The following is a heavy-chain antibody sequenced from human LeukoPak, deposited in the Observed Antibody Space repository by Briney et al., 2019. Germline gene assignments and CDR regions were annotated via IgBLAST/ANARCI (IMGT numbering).Heavy chain of an antibody. J-gene: IGHJ3*02. V-gene: IGHV4-39*07. Sequence: PSETLSLTCTVSGGSISSSSYYWGWVRQPPGKGLEWIGSIYYSGSTYYNPSLKSRVTISVDTSKNQFSLKLSSVTAADTAVYYCARDPSGSLPIWGQGTMVTVSS. CDR3: ARDPSGSLPI. D-gene: IGHD1-26*01. CDR1: GGSISSSSYY. CDR2: IYYSGST.